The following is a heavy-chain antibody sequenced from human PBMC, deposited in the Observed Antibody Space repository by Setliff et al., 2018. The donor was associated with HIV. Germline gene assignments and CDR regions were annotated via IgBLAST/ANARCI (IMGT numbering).Heavy chain of an antibody. J-gene: IGHJ5*02. CDR2: LNDSGST. CDR3: ARGTKLVWGRWFDP. Sequence: SETLSLTCAVYGGSFSGYFWSWIRQSPRKRLEWIGELNDSGSTNYNPSLKSRVTISVDTSKNQFSLRLSSVTAADTAVYYCARGTKLVWGRWFDPWGQGTLVTGS. V-gene: IGHV4-34*01. D-gene: IGHD6-6*01. CDR1: GGSFSGYF.